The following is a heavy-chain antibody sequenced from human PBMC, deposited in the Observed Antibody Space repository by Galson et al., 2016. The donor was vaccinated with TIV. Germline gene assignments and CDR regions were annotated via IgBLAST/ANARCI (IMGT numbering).Heavy chain of an antibody. J-gene: IGHJ6*02. Sequence: SLRLSCAVSGYMFSSYGMHWVRQAPGKGLEWVAFIRYDGSNKYYADSVKGRFTISRDNSMNTLFLQMNSLRAEDTAVYYCTKVPSSGFSYYYGLDVWGQGTTVTVSS. V-gene: IGHV3-30*02. CDR3: TKVPSSGFSYYYGLDV. CDR2: IRYDGSNK. CDR1: GYMFSSYG. D-gene: IGHD3-22*01.